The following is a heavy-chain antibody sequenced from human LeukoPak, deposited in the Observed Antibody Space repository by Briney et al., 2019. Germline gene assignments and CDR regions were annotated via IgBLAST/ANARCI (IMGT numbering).Heavy chain of an antibody. J-gene: IGHJ4*02. V-gene: IGHV4-31*03. CDR3: AGQYYDGSGSYYFDY. CDR1: LDSISSGDYY. CDR2: IYYSGST. D-gene: IGHD3-22*01. Sequence: SETLSLTCTVSLDSISSGDYYWSWIRQHPGKGLEWIGYIYYSGSTYYNPSLKSRVLISIDTSKNQFSLNLSSVTAADTALYYCAGQYYDGSGSYYFDYWGQGTLVSVSS.